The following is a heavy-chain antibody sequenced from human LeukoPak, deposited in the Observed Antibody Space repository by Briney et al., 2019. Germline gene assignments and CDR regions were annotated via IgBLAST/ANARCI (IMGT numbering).Heavy chain of an antibody. Sequence: SETLSLTCSVSGGLVTEFYWSWIRQPPGEGLEWIGYVSHTGTINYSPSLKTRVTMSVDASRSQFSLELVSVTAADTAVYYCARDRGSTGYFYLDSWGQGILVTVSS. D-gene: IGHD6-19*01. CDR2: VSHTGTI. J-gene: IGHJ4*02. CDR1: GGLVTEFY. V-gene: IGHV4-59*02. CDR3: ARDRGSTGYFYLDS.